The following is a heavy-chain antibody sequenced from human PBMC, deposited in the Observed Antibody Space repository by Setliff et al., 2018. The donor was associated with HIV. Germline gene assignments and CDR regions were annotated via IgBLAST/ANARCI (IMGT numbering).Heavy chain of an antibody. J-gene: IGHJ4*02. Sequence: ASVKVSCKASGYSFINYGISWVRQAPGQGLEWMGWITPYNGNRNYAQNLQDRVTMTTDTSTNTAYMELSSLRSDDTAVYHCARGAYRDGYDYWGQGTLVTVSS. CDR2: ITPYNGNR. CDR3: ARGAYRDGYDY. V-gene: IGHV1-18*01. D-gene: IGHD5-18*01. CDR1: GYSFINYG.